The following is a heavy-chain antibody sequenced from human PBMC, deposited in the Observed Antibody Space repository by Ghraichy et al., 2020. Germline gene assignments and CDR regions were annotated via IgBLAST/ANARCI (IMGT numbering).Heavy chain of an antibody. CDR1: GFRVDDYI. CDR2: INWHEHDT. Sequence: GGSLRLSCAASGFRVDDYIMHWVRQAPGKGLEWVSLINWHEHDTFHADSVRGRFTVSRDNSKNSLNLQMNSLITEDTALYYCAREPRDALSAMDVWGQGTTVTVSS. V-gene: IGHV3-43*01. J-gene: IGHJ6*02. CDR3: AREPRDALSAMDV.